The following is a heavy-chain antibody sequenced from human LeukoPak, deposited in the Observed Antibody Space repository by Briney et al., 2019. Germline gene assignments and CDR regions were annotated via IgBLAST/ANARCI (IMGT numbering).Heavy chain of an antibody. CDR2: IDPIDSYT. J-gene: IGHJ4*02. CDR3: GRQVSDTTMVSIDY. D-gene: IGHD5-18*01. V-gene: IGHV5-10-1*01. Sequence: GESLKISCKGSGYSFTNYWIGWVRQMPGKGLEWMGRIDPIDSYTNYSPSFQGHVTISANKSISTAYLQWSSLKASDTAMYYCGRQVSDTTMVSIDYWGQGTLVTVSS. CDR1: GYSFTNYW.